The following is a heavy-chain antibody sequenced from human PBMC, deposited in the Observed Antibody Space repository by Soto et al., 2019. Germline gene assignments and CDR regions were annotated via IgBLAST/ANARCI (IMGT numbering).Heavy chain of an antibody. D-gene: IGHD5-18*01. J-gene: IGHJ6*02. CDR3: ATQGLPNYYSYGMDV. CDR2: IIPIFGTA. V-gene: IGHV1-69*12. Sequence: QVQLVQSGAEVKKPGSSVKVSCKASGGTFSSYAISWVRQAPGQGLEWMGGIIPIFGTANYAQKFQGRVTITADESTSTAYMELSRLRSEETAVYYCATQGLPNYYSYGMDVWGQGTTVTVSS. CDR1: GGTFSSYA.